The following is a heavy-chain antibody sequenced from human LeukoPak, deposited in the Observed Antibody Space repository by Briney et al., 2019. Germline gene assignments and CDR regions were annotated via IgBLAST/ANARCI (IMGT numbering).Heavy chain of an antibody. J-gene: IGHJ4*02. CDR3: AKALYSDSSGGY. V-gene: IGHV3-23*01. CDR2: ISGSSGST. CDR1: GFTFSSYA. D-gene: IGHD3-22*01. Sequence: GGSLRLSCAASGFTFSSYAMSWVRQAPGKGLEWVSAISGSSGSTYYADSVKGRFTMSRDNSKNTLYLQMNSLRAEDTAVYYCAKALYSDSSGGYWGQGTLVTVSS.